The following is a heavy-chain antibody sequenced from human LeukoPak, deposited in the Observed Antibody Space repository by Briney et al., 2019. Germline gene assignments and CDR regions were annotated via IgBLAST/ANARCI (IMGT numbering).Heavy chain of an antibody. V-gene: IGHV3-7*01. CDR1: GFTFRSHW. CDR2: IKDDGSEK. CDR3: ARIYYFYFMDV. Sequence: PGGSLRLACAASGFTFRSHWMSWGRQAPGEGLERLANIKDDGSEKYYVDSVKGRFTISRDNANNSLYLQLSSLRAEDTAVYYCARIYYFYFMDVWGKGTTVTVSS. J-gene: IGHJ6*03.